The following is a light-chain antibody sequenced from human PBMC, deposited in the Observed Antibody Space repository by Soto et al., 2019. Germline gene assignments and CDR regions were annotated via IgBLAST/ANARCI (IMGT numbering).Light chain of an antibody. V-gene: IGLV2-8*01. J-gene: IGLJ1*01. CDR2: EVT. CDR1: SGDVGGYDY. CDR3: ISYTTTNTYV. Sequence: QSVLTQPPSASGSPGQSVTISCTGTSGDVGGYDYVSWYQQHPGKGPKLMIYEVTKRPLGVPDRFSGFKSGNTASLTVSGLQAEDEADYYCISYTTTNTYVFGTGTKVTVL.